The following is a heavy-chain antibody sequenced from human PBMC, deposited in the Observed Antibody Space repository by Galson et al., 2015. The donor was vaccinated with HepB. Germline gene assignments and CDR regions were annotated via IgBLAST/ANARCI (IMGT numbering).Heavy chain of an antibody. CDR1: GFTFSSYA. Sequence: LRLSCAASGFTFSSYAMNWVRQAPGKGLEWVSVISASGGGTYYADSVKGRFTISRDNSKNTLYLQMNSLRVEDTAVYYCAKDRAVAGSRAIDYWGQGTLVTVSS. CDR3: AKDRAVAGSRAIDY. D-gene: IGHD6-19*01. CDR2: ISASGGGT. V-gene: IGHV3-23*01. J-gene: IGHJ4*02.